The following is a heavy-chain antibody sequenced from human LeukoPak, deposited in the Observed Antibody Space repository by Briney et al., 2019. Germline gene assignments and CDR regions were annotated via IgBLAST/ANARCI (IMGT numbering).Heavy chain of an antibody. CDR2: ISTSGSTI. CDR1: GFPFSDSY. CDR3: ARFSGSYDGFDY. J-gene: IGHJ4*02. V-gene: IGHV3-11*04. Sequence: GGSLRLSCAASGFPFSDSYMSWIRQAPGKGLEWVSYISTSGSTIYYADSVKGRFTISRDNAKNSLYLQMNSLRAEDTAVYYCARFSGSYDGFDYWGQGTLVTVSS. D-gene: IGHD1-26*01.